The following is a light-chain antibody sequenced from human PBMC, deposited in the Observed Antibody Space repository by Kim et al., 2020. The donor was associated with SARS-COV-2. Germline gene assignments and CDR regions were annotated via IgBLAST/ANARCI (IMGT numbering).Light chain of an antibody. CDR2: GAS. CDR3: QQSYSSPYT. Sequence: DIQMTQSPSSLSASVGDRVTITCRASQDITNYLNWYQQKPGQPPKLLIYGASSLQTGVPSRFSGRGSGTDFSLTISSLQPDDIATYYCQQSYSSPYTFGQGTKLEI. V-gene: IGKV1-39*01. CDR1: QDITNY. J-gene: IGKJ2*01.